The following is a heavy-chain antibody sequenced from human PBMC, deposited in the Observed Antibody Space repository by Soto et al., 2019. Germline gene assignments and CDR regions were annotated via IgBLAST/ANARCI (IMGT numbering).Heavy chain of an antibody. J-gene: IGHJ4*02. D-gene: IGHD6-19*01. CDR3: AKCITVAAKYYFDY. Sequence: EMQLLESGGGLVQPGGSLRLSCAASGFTFSSFAMSWVRQAPGKGLDWVSAISGSGGSTYSADSVKGRFTISRDNSKNTLYLQMSSLRAEDTAVYYCAKCITVAAKYYFDYWGQGTLVTVSS. V-gene: IGHV3-23*01. CDR2: ISGSGGST. CDR1: GFTFSSFA.